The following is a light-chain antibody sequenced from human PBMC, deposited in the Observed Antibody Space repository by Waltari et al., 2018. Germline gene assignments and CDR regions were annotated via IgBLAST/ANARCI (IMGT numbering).Light chain of an antibody. CDR3: QQYSNWPLIT. CDR2: DVS. Sequence: EIVMTQSPATLSVSPGEGATLSCRASQSVRSNLARYQHKPGQAPRLLFYDVSTRATGVPARFSGSGSGTEFTLTISSLQSEDFAVYYCQQYSNWPLITFGQGTRLDI. J-gene: IGKJ5*01. CDR1: QSVRSN. V-gene: IGKV3-15*01.